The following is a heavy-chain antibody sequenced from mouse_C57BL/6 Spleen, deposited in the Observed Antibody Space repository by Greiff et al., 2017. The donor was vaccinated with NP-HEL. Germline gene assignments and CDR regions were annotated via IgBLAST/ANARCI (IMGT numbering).Heavy chain of an antibody. D-gene: IGHD2-2*01. CDR3: ARSGYDWYFDV. V-gene: IGHV1-64*01. J-gene: IGHJ1*03. CDR2: IHPNSGST. CDR1: GYTFTSYW. Sequence: VQLQQSGAELVKPGASVKLSCKASGYTFTSYWMHWVKQRPGQGLEWIGMIHPNSGSTNYNEKFKSKATLTVDKSSSTAYMQLSSLTSEDSAVYYRARSGYDWYFDVWGTGTTVTVSS.